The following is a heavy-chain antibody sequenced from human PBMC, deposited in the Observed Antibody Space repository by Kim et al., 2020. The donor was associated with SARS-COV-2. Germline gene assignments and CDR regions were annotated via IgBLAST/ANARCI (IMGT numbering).Heavy chain of an antibody. CDR3: ARSRGYSGYASLAFDY. V-gene: IGHV1-46*01. CDR2: INPSGGST. J-gene: IGHJ4*02. D-gene: IGHD5-12*01. CDR1: GYTFTSYY. Sequence: ASVKVSCKASGYTFTSYYMHWVRQAPGQGLEWMGIINPSGGSTSYAQKFQGRVTMTRDTSTSTVYMELSSLRSEDTAVYYCARSRGYSGYASLAFDYWGQGTLVTVSS.